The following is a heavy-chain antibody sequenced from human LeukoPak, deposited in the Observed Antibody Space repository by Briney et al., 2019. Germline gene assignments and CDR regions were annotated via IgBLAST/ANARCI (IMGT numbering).Heavy chain of an antibody. Sequence: ASVKVSCKASGYTFTTYDITWVRQATGQGLEWMGWMNPNSGDTAYAQKFQGRVAMTRDTSISTAYMELSSLRSEDTAVYFCARGLGDYYDTSGYYYAVPAHWGQGTLVTVSS. CDR3: ARGLGDYYDTSGYYYAVPAH. CDR2: MNPNSGDT. J-gene: IGHJ4*02. V-gene: IGHV1-8*01. D-gene: IGHD3-22*01. CDR1: GYTFTTYD.